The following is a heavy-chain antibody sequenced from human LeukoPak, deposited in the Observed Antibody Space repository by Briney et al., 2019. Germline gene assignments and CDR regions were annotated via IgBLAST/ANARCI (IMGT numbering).Heavy chain of an antibody. CDR3: AREGDGYNSPFDY. Sequence: GGSLRLSCAASGFTFSSYSMNWVRQAPGKGLEWVSSISSSSSYIYYADSVKGRFTISRDYAKNSLYLQMNSLRAEDTAVYYCAREGDGYNSPFDYWGQGTLVTVSS. V-gene: IGHV3-21*01. J-gene: IGHJ4*02. CDR1: GFTFSSYS. D-gene: IGHD5-24*01. CDR2: ISSSSSYI.